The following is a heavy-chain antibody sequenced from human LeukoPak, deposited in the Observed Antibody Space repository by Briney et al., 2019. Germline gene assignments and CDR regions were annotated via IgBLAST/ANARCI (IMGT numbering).Heavy chain of an antibody. Sequence: ASVKVSCKASGGTFSSYAINWVRQAPGEGLEWMGTIIPAFGIPNYAQRFKDRVTITADKSTSTAYMELSSLRSEDTAVYYCAREFWGTMVRGAAMDVWGQGTTVTVSS. V-gene: IGHV1-69*04. CDR1: GGTFSSYA. D-gene: IGHD3-10*01. CDR3: AREFWGTMVRGAAMDV. CDR2: IIPAFGIP. J-gene: IGHJ6*02.